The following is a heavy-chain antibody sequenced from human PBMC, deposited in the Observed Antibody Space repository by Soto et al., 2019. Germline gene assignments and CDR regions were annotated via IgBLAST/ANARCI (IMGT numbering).Heavy chain of an antibody. CDR3: AKAEYSSGWSGWFDP. CDR2: INPSGGST. V-gene: IGHV1-46*01. Sequence: QVQLVQSGAEVKKPGASVKVSCKASGYTFTSYYMHWVRQAPGQGLEWMGIINPSGGSTSYAQKFQGRVTMTRDTSTSTVYMELSSLRSEDTAVYYCAKAEYSSGWSGWFDPWGQGTLVTVSS. D-gene: IGHD6-19*01. J-gene: IGHJ5*02. CDR1: GYTFTSYY.